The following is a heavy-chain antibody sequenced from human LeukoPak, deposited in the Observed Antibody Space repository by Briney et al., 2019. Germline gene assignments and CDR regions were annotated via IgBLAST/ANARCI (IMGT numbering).Heavy chain of an antibody. Sequence: GGSLRLSCAASGFTFSSYAMHWVRQAPGKGLEYVSAISSNGGSTYYANSVKGRFTISRYNSKNTLYLQMNSLRAEDTAVYYCAKDDSFGYSSSWREPTGNFDYWGQGTLVTVSS. CDR2: ISSNGGST. J-gene: IGHJ4*02. D-gene: IGHD6-13*01. CDR3: AKDDSFGYSSSWREPTGNFDY. V-gene: IGHV3-64*01. CDR1: GFTFSSYA.